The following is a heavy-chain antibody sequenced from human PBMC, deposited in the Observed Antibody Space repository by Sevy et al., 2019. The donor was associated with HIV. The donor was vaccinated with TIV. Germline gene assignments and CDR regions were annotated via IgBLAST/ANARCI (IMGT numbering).Heavy chain of an antibody. Sequence: SETLSLTCSVSGGSISSTSYYWGWIRQPPGKGLEWIGTIYYTGNTYYNPSLKGRVTISVDTSKNRFSLKLSSVTAAETAVYYCARQSWYTSGWFWFDPWGQGTLVTVSS. J-gene: IGHJ5*02. V-gene: IGHV4-39*01. D-gene: IGHD6-19*01. CDR1: GGSISSTSYY. CDR2: IYYTGNT. CDR3: ARQSWYTSGWFWFDP.